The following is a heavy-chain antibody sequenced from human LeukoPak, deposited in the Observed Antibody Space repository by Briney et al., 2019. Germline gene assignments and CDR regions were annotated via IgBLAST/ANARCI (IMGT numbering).Heavy chain of an antibody. CDR1: GGTFSSYA. V-gene: IGHV1-69*13. CDR2: IIPIFGTA. J-gene: IGHJ3*02. Sequence: ASVKVSCKASGGTFSSYAISWVRQAPGQGLEWMGGIIPIFGTANYAQKFQGRVTITADESTSTAYMELSSLRSEDTAVYYCARDDGRYFDRLGHDAFDIWGQGTLVTVSS. D-gene: IGHD3-9*01. CDR3: ARDDGRYFDRLGHDAFDI.